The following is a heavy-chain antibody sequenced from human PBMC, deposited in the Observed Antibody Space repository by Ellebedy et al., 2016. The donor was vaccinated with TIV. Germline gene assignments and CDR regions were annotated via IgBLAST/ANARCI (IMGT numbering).Heavy chain of an antibody. V-gene: IGHV1-46*01. CDR2: INPSGGST. J-gene: IGHJ6*04. CDR1: GYTFTSYY. Sequence: ASVKVSXXASGYTFTSYYMHWVRQAPGQGLEWMGIINPSGGSTSYAQKFQGRVTMTRDTSTSTVYMELSSLRAEDTALYYCAKDIFHCSSTSCYRGGMDVWGKGTTVTVSS. D-gene: IGHD2-2*02. CDR3: AKDIFHCSSTSCYRGGMDV.